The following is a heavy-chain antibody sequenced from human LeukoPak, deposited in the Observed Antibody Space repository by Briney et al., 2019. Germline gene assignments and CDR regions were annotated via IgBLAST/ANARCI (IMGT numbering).Heavy chain of an antibody. CDR2: IFYTGTT. D-gene: IGHD6-19*01. V-gene: IGHV4-59*01. J-gene: IGHJ4*02. CDR3: ARGWGYFDY. CDR1: GGSFSKYY. Sequence: PSETLSLTCTVSGGSFSKYYWSWIRQPPGQGLEWIGYIFYTGTTNYNFSLKSRLTISVDTSKNQFSLRLTSVTAADTAVYYCARGWGYFDYWGQGTLVTVSS.